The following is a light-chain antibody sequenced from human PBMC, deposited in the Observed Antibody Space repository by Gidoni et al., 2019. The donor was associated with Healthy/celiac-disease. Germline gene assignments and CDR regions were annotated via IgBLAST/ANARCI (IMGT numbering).Light chain of an antibody. Sequence: DIVMTQSPDSLAVSLGERATINCKSSQTVLSSSNNKSYLAWYQQKPGQPPKLLIYWASTRESGVPDRFSGSGSGTDFTLTISSLQAEDVAVYFCHQYYSSLWTFGQGTKVEIK. CDR1: QTVLSSSNNKSY. J-gene: IGKJ1*01. CDR2: WAS. CDR3: HQYYSSLWT. V-gene: IGKV4-1*01.